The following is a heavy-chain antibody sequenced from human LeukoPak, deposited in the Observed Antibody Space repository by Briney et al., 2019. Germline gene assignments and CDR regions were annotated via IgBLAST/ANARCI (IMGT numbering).Heavy chain of an antibody. V-gene: IGHV6-1*01. J-gene: IGHJ6*02. CDR1: GDSVSSNSAA. Sequence: SQALSLTCAISGDSVSSNSAAWNWIRQSPSRGLEWLGRTYYRSKWYNDYAVSVKSRITINPDTSKNQFSLQLNSVTPEDTAVYYCAREMRVRGVMNYYGMDVWGQGTTVTVSS. CDR3: AREMRVRGVMNYYGMDV. D-gene: IGHD3-10*01. CDR2: TYYRSKWYN.